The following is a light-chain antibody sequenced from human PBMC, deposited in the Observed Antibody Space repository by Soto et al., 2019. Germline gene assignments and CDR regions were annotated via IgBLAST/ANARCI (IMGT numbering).Light chain of an antibody. V-gene: IGKV3-20*01. Sequence: EIVLTQSPGTLSLSPGERATLSCRASQSVSSSYLAWYQQKPSQAPRLLIYGASSRATGIPDRFSGSGSGTDFTLTISRLEPEDFAVYYCQHYGSSPRRTFGQGTKVEIK. J-gene: IGKJ1*01. CDR3: QHYGSSPRRT. CDR1: QSVSSSY. CDR2: GAS.